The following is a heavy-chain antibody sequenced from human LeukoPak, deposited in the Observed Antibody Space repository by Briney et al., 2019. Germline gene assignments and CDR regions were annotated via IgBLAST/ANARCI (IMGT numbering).Heavy chain of an antibody. J-gene: IGHJ3*02. D-gene: IGHD2-21*01. CDR1: GYGFASYW. Sequence: GESLKISCMGSGYGFASYWIGWVRQMPGKGLEWMGIIYPADSDTRYSPSFQGQVTISADRSIGTAYLQWGSLKASDTAIYYCALAVIASAFDFDIWGQGTMVTVSS. CDR3: ALAVIASAFDFDI. CDR2: IYPADSDT. V-gene: IGHV5-51*01.